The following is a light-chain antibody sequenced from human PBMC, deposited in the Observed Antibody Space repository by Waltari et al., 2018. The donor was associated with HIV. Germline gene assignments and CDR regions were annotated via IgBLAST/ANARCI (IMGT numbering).Light chain of an antibody. Sequence: QSVVTQPPPASGTPGQRVTISCSGSGSTIGTYSVNSYQHFPGTAPKLLIYMNDQRPSGVPGRFSGSQSGTSASLAISGLQYDDEADYYCAVWDDSLGGAVFGGGTKLTVL. V-gene: IGLV1-47*01. CDR2: MND. J-gene: IGLJ2*01. CDR1: GSTIGTYS. CDR3: AVWDDSLGGAV.